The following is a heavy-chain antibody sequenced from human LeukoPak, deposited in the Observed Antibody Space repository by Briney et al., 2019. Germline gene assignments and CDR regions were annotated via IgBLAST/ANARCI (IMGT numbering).Heavy chain of an antibody. D-gene: IGHD6-19*01. CDR3: ARSLSSGWFPFDY. J-gene: IGHJ4*02. CDR2: IYFSGTT. CDR1: GDSISTSNSY. Sequence: PSETLSLTCTVSGDSISTSNSYWGWIRQPPGKGLEWIGSIYFSGTTYYNPSLKSRVTMSVDTSKNQFSLKQNSVTAADTAVYYCARSLSSGWFPFDYWGQGTLVTVSS. V-gene: IGHV4-39*07.